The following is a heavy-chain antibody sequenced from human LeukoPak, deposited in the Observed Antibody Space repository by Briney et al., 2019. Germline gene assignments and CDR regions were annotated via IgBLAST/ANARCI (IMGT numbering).Heavy chain of an antibody. CDR2: IYYSGST. D-gene: IGHD4/OR15-4a*01. V-gene: IGHV4-59*01. J-gene: IGHJ4*02. CDR1: GGSISSYY. CDR3: ATSTNYEYFDY. Sequence: PSETLSLTCTVSGGSISSYYWSWIRQPPGKGLEWIGYIYYSGSTNYNPSLKSRVTISVDTSKNQFSLKLSSVTAADTAVYYCATSTNYEYFDYWGQGTLVTVSS.